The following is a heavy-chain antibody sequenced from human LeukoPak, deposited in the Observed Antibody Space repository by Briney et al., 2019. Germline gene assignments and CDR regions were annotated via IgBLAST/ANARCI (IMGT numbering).Heavy chain of an antibody. V-gene: IGHV4-4*07. CDR2: IYTSGST. Sequence: KPSETLSLTCTASGSSISSYYWSWIRQPAGKGLEWIGRIYTSGSTNYNPSLKSRVTMSVDTSKNQFSLKLSSVTAADTAVYYCASHSSGWYREAFDIWGQGTMVTVSS. CDR1: GSSISSYY. D-gene: IGHD6-19*01. CDR3: ASHSSGWYREAFDI. J-gene: IGHJ3*02.